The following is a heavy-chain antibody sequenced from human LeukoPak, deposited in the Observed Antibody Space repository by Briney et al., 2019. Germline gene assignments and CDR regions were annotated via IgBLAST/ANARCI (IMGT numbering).Heavy chain of an antibody. CDR3: ASVDSSGFRNWFDP. D-gene: IGHD3-22*01. Sequence: ASVKVSCKASGYTFTSYGISWVRQAPGQGLEWMGWISAYNGNTNYAQKLQGRVTMTTDTSTSTAYMELRSLRSDDTAVYYCASVDSSGFRNWFDPWGQGTLVTVSS. J-gene: IGHJ5*02. CDR2: ISAYNGNT. V-gene: IGHV1-18*01. CDR1: GYTFTSYG.